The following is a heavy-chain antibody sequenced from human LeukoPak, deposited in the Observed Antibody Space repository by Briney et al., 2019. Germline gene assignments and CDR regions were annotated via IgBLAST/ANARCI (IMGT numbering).Heavy chain of an antibody. J-gene: IGHJ5*02. CDR2: IRYDGSNK. Sequence: PGGSLRLSCAASGFTFSSYGMHWVRQAPGKGLEWVAFIRYDGSNKYYADSVKGRFTISRDNSKNSLYLQMNSLRAEDTAVYYCARGQQLGEQNNWFDPWGQGTLVTVSS. V-gene: IGHV3-30*02. D-gene: IGHD6-13*01. CDR1: GFTFSSYG. CDR3: ARGQQLGEQNNWFDP.